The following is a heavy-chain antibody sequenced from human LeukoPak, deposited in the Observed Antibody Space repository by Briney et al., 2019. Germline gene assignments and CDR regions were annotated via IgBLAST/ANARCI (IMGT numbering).Heavy chain of an antibody. V-gene: IGHV4-39*07. CDR3: ARGDFDRRYGYPEINWFDP. CDR1: GGSISSSSYY. D-gene: IGHD5-18*01. J-gene: IGHJ5*02. Sequence: PSETLSLTCTVSGGSISSSSYYWGWIRQPPGKGLEWIGSIYYSGSTYYNPSLKSRVTISVDKSKNQFSLKLSSVTAADTAVYYCARGDFDRRYGYPEINWFDPWGQGTLVTVSS. CDR2: IYYSGST.